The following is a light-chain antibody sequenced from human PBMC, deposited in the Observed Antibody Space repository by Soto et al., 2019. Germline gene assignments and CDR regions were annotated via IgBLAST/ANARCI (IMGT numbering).Light chain of an antibody. CDR3: CPYAGTSTHTV. J-gene: IGLJ7*01. CDR1: SSDVGSYKL. CDR2: EVS. V-gene: IGLV2-23*02. Sequence: QSALTQPASVSGSPGQSSTISCTGTSSDVGSYKLVSWYQQHPGKAPKLMISEVSKRPSGISDRFSGSKSGSTASLTISGLQAEDEADYYCCPYAGTSTHTVFGGGTQLTVL.